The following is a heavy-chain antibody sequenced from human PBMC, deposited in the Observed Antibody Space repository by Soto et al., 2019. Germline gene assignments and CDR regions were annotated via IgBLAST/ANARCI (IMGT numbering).Heavy chain of an antibody. CDR3: GRGAYGDPVEF. D-gene: IGHD4-17*01. CDR2: MNPEVTTI. CDR1: VFTLSNYW. V-gene: IGHV3-74*01. Sequence: PVGSLRLSCASSVFTLSNYWMHCARQSPGKGLVWVSRMNPEVTTISYADSVKGRFTISRDNARDTLHLEMNSLRADDTAVYYCGRGAYGDPVEFWGQGTLVSVSS. J-gene: IGHJ4*02.